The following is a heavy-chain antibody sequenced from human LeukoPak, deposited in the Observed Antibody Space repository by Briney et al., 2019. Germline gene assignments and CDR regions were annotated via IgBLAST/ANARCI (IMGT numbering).Heavy chain of an antibody. CDR1: GFTFSTSS. V-gene: IGHV3-21*01. D-gene: IGHD2-2*01. CDR2: ISSSSGYI. Sequence: PGGSLRLSCTASGFTFSTSSMNWVRQAPGKGLEWVSSISSSSGYIYYADSVKGRFTISRDNAKNSLYLQMNSLRAEDTAVYYCAGGSLLWGAFDIWGQGTMVTVSS. J-gene: IGHJ3*02. CDR3: AGGSLLWGAFDI.